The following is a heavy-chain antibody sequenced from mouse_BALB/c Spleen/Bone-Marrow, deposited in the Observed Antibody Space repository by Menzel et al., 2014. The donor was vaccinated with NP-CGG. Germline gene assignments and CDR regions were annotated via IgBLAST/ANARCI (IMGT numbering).Heavy chain of an antibody. V-gene: IGHV1-9*01. CDR2: ILPGSGST. CDR1: GYTFSSYW. Sequence: QVQLQQSGAELMKPGASVKISCKATGYTFSSYWIEWVKQRPGHGLEWIGEILPGSGSTNYNEKFKGKATFTADTSSNTAYMQLSSWKAEDSVFYYCARGGVRGGYWYFDVWGAGTTVTVSS. J-gene: IGHJ1*01. CDR3: ARGGVRGGYWYFDV.